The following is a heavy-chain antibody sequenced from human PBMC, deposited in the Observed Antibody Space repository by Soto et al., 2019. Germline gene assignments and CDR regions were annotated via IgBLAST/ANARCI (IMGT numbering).Heavy chain of an antibody. Sequence: GGSLRLSCAASGFTFSSYAMHWVRQAPGKGLEWVAVISYDGSNKYYADSVKGRFTISRDNSKNTLYLQMNSLRAEDTAVYYCAGNWGFDYWGQGTLVTVSS. CDR2: ISYDGSNK. V-gene: IGHV3-30-3*01. D-gene: IGHD7-27*01. CDR1: GFTFSSYA. J-gene: IGHJ4*02. CDR3: AGNWGFDY.